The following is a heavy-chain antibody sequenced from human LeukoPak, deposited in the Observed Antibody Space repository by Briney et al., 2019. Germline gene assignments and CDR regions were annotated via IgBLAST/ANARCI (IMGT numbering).Heavy chain of an antibody. V-gene: IGHV4-59*01. CDR2: IYYSGST. D-gene: IGHD3-10*01. CDR1: GGSISSYY. Sequence: SETLSLTCTVSGGSISSYYWSWIRQPPGKGLEWIGYIYYSGSTNYNPSPKSRVTISVDTSKNQFSLKLSSVTAADTAVYCCARGNPYTMVREFDYWGQGTLVTVSS. J-gene: IGHJ4*02. CDR3: ARGNPYTMVREFDY.